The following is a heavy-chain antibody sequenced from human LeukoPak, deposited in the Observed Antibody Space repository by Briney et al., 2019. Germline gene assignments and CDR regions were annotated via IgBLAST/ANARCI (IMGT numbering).Heavy chain of an antibody. CDR3: ARDRYVVLYY. CDR2: INPNSGGR. Sequence: ASVKVSCKASGYTSTGHYMHWGRQAPGQRLGWMGRINPNSGGRNYAQKFQGRVTMTRDTSISTAYMELSRLRPDDTAVYYSARDRYVVLYYWGEGTLVTVSS. CDR1: GYTSTGHY. J-gene: IGHJ4*02. D-gene: IGHD3-16*01. V-gene: IGHV1-2*02.